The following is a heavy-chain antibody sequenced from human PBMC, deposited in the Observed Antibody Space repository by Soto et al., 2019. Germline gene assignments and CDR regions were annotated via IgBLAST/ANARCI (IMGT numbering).Heavy chain of an antibody. V-gene: IGHV3-21*01. CDR3: AREDSIIIPALSDF. Sequence: PGGSLRLSCTVSGFAFNNYGINWVRQAPGKGLEWVSSISKSDYTYYSDSVKGRFTISRDNAKNSVSLQMNTLRVEDTAVYYCAREDSIIIPALSDFWAQGTLVTVSA. D-gene: IGHD2-2*01. CDR2: ISKSDYT. J-gene: IGHJ4*02. CDR1: GFAFNNYG.